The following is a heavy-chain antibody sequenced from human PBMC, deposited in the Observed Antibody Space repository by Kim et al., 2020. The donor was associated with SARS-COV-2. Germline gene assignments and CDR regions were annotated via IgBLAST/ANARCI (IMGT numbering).Heavy chain of an antibody. CDR2: FYYSGST. V-gene: IGHV4-39*01. Sequence: SETLSLTCTVSGGPISRSNYDWGWIRQPPGKGLEWIGSFYYSGSTYYNPSLKSRVTISVDTSKNQFSLNLSSVTAADTAVYYCARPNCSGGKCYFFLYWGQGTLVTVSS. CDR3: ARPNCSGGKCYFFLY. D-gene: IGHD2-15*01. J-gene: IGHJ4*02. CDR1: GGPISRSNYD.